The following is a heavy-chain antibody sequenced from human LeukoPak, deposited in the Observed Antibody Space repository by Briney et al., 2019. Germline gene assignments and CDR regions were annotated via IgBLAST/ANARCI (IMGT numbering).Heavy chain of an antibody. J-gene: IGHJ5*02. Sequence: GASVKVSCKASGYSFGIFGISWVRQAPGQGLEWMGWISANNGNTNYAQKFQGRVTMITDTSTSTAYMELRSLRSDDTAIYYCARVGVVVPAAWFDPWGQGTLVTVSS. V-gene: IGHV1-18*01. CDR2: ISANNGNT. CDR3: ARVGVVVPAAWFDP. D-gene: IGHD2-2*01. CDR1: GYSFGIFG.